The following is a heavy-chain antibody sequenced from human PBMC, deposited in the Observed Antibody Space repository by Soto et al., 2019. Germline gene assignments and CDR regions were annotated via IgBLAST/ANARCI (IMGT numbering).Heavy chain of an antibody. J-gene: IGHJ5*02. D-gene: IGHD2-2*01. Sequence: SETLSLTCSVSVGSINRGNYYWGWIRQHPGKGLEWIGYISYSGSAHYNPSLRSRVFISVDTSRNQFSLKLSSVTAADKAVYYCARRRCTTTTCFDPWGQGTLVTPPQ. V-gene: IGHV4-31*03. CDR1: VGSINRGNYY. CDR2: ISYSGSA. CDR3: ARRRCTTTTCFDP.